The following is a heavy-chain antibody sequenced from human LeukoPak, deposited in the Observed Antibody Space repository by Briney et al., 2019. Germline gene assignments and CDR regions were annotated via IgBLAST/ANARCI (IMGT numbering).Heavy chain of an antibody. Sequence: GGSLRLSRAASGFSVSSNYMSWVRQTPGKGLEWVSVIYSGGRTYYADSVKGRFTISRDNSKNTLYLQMNDLRAEDTAVYYCARELPPAAGPGFDYWGQGTLVTVSS. CDR2: IYSGGRT. CDR3: ARELPPAAGPGFDY. D-gene: IGHD6-13*01. CDR1: GFSVSSNY. J-gene: IGHJ4*02. V-gene: IGHV3-53*01.